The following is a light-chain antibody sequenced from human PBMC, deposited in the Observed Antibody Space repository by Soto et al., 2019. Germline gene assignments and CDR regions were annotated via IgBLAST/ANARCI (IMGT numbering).Light chain of an antibody. CDR1: QSVSSY. Sequence: EIVLTQSPATLSLSPAERATLSCRASQSVSSYLAWYQQKPGQAPRLLIYDASNRATGILARFSGSGSVTDFTLTISSLEPEDFAVYYCQQRSNWPRLTFGGGTKVEIK. V-gene: IGKV3-11*01. CDR3: QQRSNWPRLT. CDR2: DAS. J-gene: IGKJ4*01.